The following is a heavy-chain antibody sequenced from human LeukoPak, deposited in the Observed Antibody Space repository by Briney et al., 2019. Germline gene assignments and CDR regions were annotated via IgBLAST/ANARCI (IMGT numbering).Heavy chain of an antibody. CDR3: ARRDYYDRTVRY. D-gene: IGHD3-22*01. V-gene: IGHV4-59*12. J-gene: IGHJ4*02. CDR1: GGSISSYY. CDR2: IYYSGST. Sequence: SETLSLTCTVSGGSISSYYWSWIRQPPGKGLEWIGYIYYSGSTNYKPSLKSRVTISVDTSRNQFSLKLSSVTAADTAVYYCARRDYYDRTVRYWGQGTLVTVSS.